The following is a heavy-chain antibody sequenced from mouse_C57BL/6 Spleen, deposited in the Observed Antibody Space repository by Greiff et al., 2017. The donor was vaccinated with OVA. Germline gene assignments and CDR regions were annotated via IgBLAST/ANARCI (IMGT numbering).Heavy chain of an antibody. V-gene: IGHV2-9*01. J-gene: IGHJ3*01. CDR1: GFSLTSYG. Sequence: VQLKESGPGLVAPSQSLSITCTVSGFSLTSYGVDWVRQPPGKGLEWLGVIWGGGSTNYNSALMSRLSISKDNSKSQVFLKMNSLRTDDTAMTYCAKRRLGGRFAYWGQGTLVTVSA. CDR3: AKRRLGGRFAY. D-gene: IGHD4-1*01. CDR2: IWGGGST.